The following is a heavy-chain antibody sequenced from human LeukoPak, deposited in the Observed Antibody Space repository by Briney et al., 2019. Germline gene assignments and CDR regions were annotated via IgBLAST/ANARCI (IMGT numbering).Heavy chain of an antibody. Sequence: AGGSLRLSCAASGFTFSSYAMSWVRQAPGKGLEWASAISGSGGSTYYADSVKGRFTISRDNSKNTLYLQMNSLRAEDTAVYYCAKSFGSSWYNWFDPWGQGTLVTVSS. J-gene: IGHJ5*02. CDR1: GFTFSSYA. CDR3: AKSFGSSWYNWFDP. V-gene: IGHV3-23*01. D-gene: IGHD6-13*01. CDR2: ISGSGGST.